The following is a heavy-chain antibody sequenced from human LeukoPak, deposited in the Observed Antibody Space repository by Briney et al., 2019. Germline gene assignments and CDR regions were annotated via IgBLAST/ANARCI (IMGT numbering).Heavy chain of an antibody. Sequence: PGGSLRLSCAASGFTFSSYGMNWVRQAPGKGLEWVSCISSSGTSTHYADSVKGRFTISRDNSKNTLYLQMNSLRAEDTAVYYCAKRSSYYYYYMDVWGKGTTVTVSS. CDR2: ISSSGTST. V-gene: IGHV3-23*01. CDR3: AKRSSYYYYYMDV. J-gene: IGHJ6*03. CDR1: GFTFSSYG.